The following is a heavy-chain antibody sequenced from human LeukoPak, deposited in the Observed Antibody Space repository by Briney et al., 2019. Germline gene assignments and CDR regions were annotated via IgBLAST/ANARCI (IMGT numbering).Heavy chain of an antibody. V-gene: IGHV1-69*01. J-gene: IGHJ4*02. CDR1: GGTFSSHA. Sequence: SVKVSCKASGGTFSSHAISWVRQAPGQGLEWMGGIIPIFGTANYAQKFQGRVTITADESTSTAYMELSSLRSEDTAVYYCASKNYGSGSYFDYWGQGTLVTVSS. D-gene: IGHD3-10*01. CDR2: IIPIFGTA. CDR3: ASKNYGSGSYFDY.